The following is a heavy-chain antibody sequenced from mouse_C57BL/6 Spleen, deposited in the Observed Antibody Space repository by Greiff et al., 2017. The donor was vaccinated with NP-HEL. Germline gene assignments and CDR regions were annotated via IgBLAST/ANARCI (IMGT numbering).Heavy chain of an antibody. CDR3: AFYYYGSSPVFDV. CDR2: IDPANGNT. CDR1: GFNIKNTY. J-gene: IGHJ1*03. Sequence: EVQLQQSVAELVRPGASVKLSCTASGFNIKNTYMHWVKQRPEQGLEWIGRIDPANGNTKYAPKFQGKATITADTSSNTAYLQLSSLTSEDTAIYYCAFYYYGSSPVFDVWGTGTTVTVSS. V-gene: IGHV14-3*01. D-gene: IGHD1-1*01.